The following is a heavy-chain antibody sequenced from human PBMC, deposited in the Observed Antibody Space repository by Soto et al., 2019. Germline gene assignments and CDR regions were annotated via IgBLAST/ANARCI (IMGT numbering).Heavy chain of an antibody. CDR1: GYTFTSYA. V-gene: IGHV1-3*01. CDR3: ARDGDRITTFGVVKKYNWFDP. D-gene: IGHD3-3*01. Sequence: ASVKVSCKASGYTFTSYAMHWVRQAPGQRLEWMGWINAGNGNTKYSQKFQGRVTITRDTSASTAYMELSSLRSEDTAVYYRARDGDRITTFGVVKKYNWFDPWGQGTLVTVSS. CDR2: INAGNGNT. J-gene: IGHJ5*02.